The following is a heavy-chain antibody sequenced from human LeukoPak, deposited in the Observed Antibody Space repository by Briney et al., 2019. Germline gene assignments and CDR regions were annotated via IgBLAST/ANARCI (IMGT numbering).Heavy chain of an antibody. D-gene: IGHD2-2*01. Sequence: SQTLSLTCAISGDIVSSNSVTWNWIRQSPSRGLEWLARTYYRPTWYNDYAVSVRGRITVNPDPSKNQFSLHLNSVTPEDTAVYYCARRLTQYDCFDPWGQGILVTVSS. CDR1: GDIVSSNSVT. CDR2: TYYRPTWYN. CDR3: ARRLTQYDCFDP. J-gene: IGHJ5*02. V-gene: IGHV6-1*01.